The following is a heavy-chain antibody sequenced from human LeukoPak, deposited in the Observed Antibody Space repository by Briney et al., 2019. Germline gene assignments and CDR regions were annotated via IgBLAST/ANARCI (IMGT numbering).Heavy chain of an antibody. CDR1: GFSFSKFA. V-gene: IGHV3-33*06. D-gene: IGHD6-19*01. CDR2: IWFDGRQT. J-gene: IGHJ4*02. CDR3: VKDQTVAGTDALYYFDY. Sequence: GGSLRLFCAASGFSFSKFAMLWVRQAPGKGLEWVAVIWFDGRQTFYADSVKGRFTISRDNSKNTLYLQMNSLRVEDTAFYYCVKDQTVAGTDALYYFDYWGQGTLVTVSS.